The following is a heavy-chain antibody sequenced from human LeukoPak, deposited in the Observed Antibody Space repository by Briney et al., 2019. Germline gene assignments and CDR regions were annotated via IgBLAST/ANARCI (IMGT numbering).Heavy chain of an antibody. V-gene: IGHV3-23*01. Sequence: PGGSLRLFCAASGFTFSSYAMSWVRQAPGKGLEWVSAISGSGGSTYYADSVKGRFTISRDNSKNTLYLQMNSLRAEDTAVYYCAKDLGIGGSYYDYWGQGTLVTVSS. J-gene: IGHJ4*02. CDR1: GFTFSSYA. CDR3: AKDLGIGGSYYDY. CDR2: ISGSGGST. D-gene: IGHD1-26*01.